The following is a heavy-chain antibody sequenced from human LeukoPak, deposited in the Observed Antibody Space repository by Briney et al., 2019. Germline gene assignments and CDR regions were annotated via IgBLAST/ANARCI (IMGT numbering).Heavy chain of an antibody. Sequence: GGSLRLSCAASGITVSSNDMSWVRQAPGKGLEWVSVIYSGGSTYYADSVKGRFTISRDISKNTLYLQMNSLRAEDTAVYYCANGILWFGELRQDYWGQGTLVTVSS. V-gene: IGHV3-66*01. D-gene: IGHD3-10*01. CDR2: IYSGGST. CDR3: ANGILWFGELRQDY. J-gene: IGHJ4*02. CDR1: GITVSSND.